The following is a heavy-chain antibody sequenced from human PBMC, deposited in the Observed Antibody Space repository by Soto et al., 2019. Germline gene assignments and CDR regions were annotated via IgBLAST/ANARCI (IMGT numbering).Heavy chain of an antibody. Sequence: ASVKVSCKASGYTFTSYAMHWVRQAPGQRHEWMGWINAGNGNRKDSQKFQGRVTITRDTSASTAYMELSSLRSEDTAVYYCARVSMTLTTIDYWGQGTLVTVSS. V-gene: IGHV1-3*01. CDR2: INAGNGNR. J-gene: IGHJ4*02. CDR1: GYTFTSYA. D-gene: IGHD3-22*01. CDR3: ARVSMTLTTIDY.